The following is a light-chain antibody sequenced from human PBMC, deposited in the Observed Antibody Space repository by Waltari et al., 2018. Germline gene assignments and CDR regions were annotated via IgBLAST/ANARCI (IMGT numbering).Light chain of an antibody. CDR2: KAS. Sequence: DIQMTQSPSTLSASVGDRVTITCRASQSISNWLAWDQQKPGKPPKLGIYKASSLQSGVPSRFSGSGYGTEFTLTIDSLQPDDFATFYCQQYNTYPYTFGQGTKLEIK. CDR3: QQYNTYPYT. V-gene: IGKV1-5*03. CDR1: QSISNW. J-gene: IGKJ2*01.